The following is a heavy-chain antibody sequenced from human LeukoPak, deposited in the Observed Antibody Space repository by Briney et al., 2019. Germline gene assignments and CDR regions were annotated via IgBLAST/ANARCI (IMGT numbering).Heavy chain of an antibody. CDR3: AKKIYESSGPPFVFDV. V-gene: IGHV3-23*01. D-gene: IGHD3-22*01. Sequence: GGALRLSCAASGFTFSSYTMYWLRQAPERGLEWVSAISTSGDTFYADSVKGRFTISRDNPVNTLFLQMNSLRAEDTAVYYCAKKIYESSGPPFVFDVWGRGTLATVSS. CDR2: ISTSGDT. CDR1: GFTFSSYT. J-gene: IGHJ2*01.